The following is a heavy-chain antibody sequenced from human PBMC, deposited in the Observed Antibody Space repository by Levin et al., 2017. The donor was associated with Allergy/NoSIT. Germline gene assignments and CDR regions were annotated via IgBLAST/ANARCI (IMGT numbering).Heavy chain of an antibody. CDR1: GFTFSNAW. CDR2: IKSKTDGGTT. CDR3: TTDTVVTTHFTSDY. J-gene: IGHJ4*02. Sequence: GESLKISCAASGFTFSNAWMSWVRQAPGKGLEWVGRIKSKTDGGTTDYAAPVKGRFTISRDDSKNTLYLQMNSLKTEDTAVYYCTTDTVVTTHFTSDYWGQGTLVTVSS. D-gene: IGHD2-21*02. V-gene: IGHV3-15*01.